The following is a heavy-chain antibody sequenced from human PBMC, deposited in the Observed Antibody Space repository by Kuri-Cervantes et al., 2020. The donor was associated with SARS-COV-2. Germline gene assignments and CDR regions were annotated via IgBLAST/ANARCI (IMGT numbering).Heavy chain of an antibody. J-gene: IGHJ4*02. D-gene: IGHD3-22*01. V-gene: IGHV4-34*01. Sequence: GSLRLSCAVYGGSFSGYYWSWIRQPPGKGLEWIGEINHSGSTNYNPSLKSRVTISEDTSKNQFSLKLTSVTAADTAVYFCARGRGYHDSSGYYFDSWGQGTLVTVSS. CDR3: ARGRGYHDSSGYYFDS. CDR2: INHSGST. CDR1: GGSFSGYY.